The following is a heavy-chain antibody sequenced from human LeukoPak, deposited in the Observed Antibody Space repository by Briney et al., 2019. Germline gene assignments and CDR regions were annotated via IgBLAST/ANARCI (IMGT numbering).Heavy chain of an antibody. CDR3: ASAYYDFWSGYYLFDY. D-gene: IGHD3-3*01. V-gene: IGHV1-2*06. CDR2: INPNSGGT. CDR1: GYTFTGYY. Sequence: ASVKVSCKASGYTFTGYYMHWVRQAPGQGIEWMRRINPNSGGTNYEQKFQGRVTITRDTSISTAHMDLSRLRSDHPPLHSCASAYYDFWSGYYLFDYWGQGALVTVSS. J-gene: IGHJ4*02.